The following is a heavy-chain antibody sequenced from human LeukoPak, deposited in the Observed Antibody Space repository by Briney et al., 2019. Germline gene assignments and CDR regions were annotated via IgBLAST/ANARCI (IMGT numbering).Heavy chain of an antibody. Sequence: GASVKVSCKASGYTFTDYYMHWARQAPGQGLEWMGWINPNSGGTNYAPKFQGGVTVTRDTSMRTAYMELTRLRSDDTAVYYCARKAMAAPAIPFDYWGQGTLVTVSS. CDR3: ARKAMAAPAIPFDY. CDR1: GYTFTDYY. V-gene: IGHV1-2*02. D-gene: IGHD2-2*02. CDR2: INPNSGGT. J-gene: IGHJ4*02.